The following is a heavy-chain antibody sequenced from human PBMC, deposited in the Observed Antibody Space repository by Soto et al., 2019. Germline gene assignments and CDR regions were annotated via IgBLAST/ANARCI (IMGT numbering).Heavy chain of an antibody. CDR3: AAVPVGASDDFDY. CDR1: GFTFSSCX. J-gene: IGHJ4*02. V-gene: IGHV3-23*01. CDR2: ISDNGVIT. Sequence: GSLRLSCAGSGFTFSSCXXXWVRRAPCKGLEWVAGISDNGVITNYADSVKGRFTISKDNPRNSVYLQMNSLRSEDTAVYYCAAVPVGASDDFDYWGQVTLVTVSS. D-gene: IGHD1-26*01.